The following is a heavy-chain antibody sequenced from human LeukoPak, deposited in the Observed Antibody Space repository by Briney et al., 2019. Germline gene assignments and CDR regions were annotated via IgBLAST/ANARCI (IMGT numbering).Heavy chain of an antibody. CDR1: GFTFSSYA. CDR3: ARDFTMVRGVIQTPDY. CDR2: ISYDGSNK. D-gene: IGHD3-10*01. Sequence: GGSLRLSCAASGFTFSSYAMHWVRQAPGKGLEWVAVISYDGSNKYYADSVKGRFTISRDNSKNTLYLQMNSLRAEDTAVYYCARDFTMVRGVIQTPDYWGQGTLVTVSS. V-gene: IGHV3-30*04. J-gene: IGHJ4*02.